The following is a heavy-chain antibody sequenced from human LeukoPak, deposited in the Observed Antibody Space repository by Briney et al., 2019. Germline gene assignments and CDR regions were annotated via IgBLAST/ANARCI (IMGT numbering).Heavy chain of an antibody. CDR3: ARDLYYYDSSGYYSEGPDY. Sequence: GGSLRLSCAASGFTFSDYYMSWIRQAPGKGLEWVSYISSSGSTIYYADSVKGRFTISRDNAKNSLYLQMNSLRAEDTAVYYCARDLYYYDSSGYYSEGPDYWGQGTLVTVSS. V-gene: IGHV3-11*01. J-gene: IGHJ4*02. CDR2: ISSSGSTI. D-gene: IGHD3-22*01. CDR1: GFTFSDYY.